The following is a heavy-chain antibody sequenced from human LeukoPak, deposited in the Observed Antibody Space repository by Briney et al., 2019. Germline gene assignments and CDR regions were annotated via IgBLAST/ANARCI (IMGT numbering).Heavy chain of an antibody. CDR1: GYTFTGHY. D-gene: IGHD2-2*01. CDR2: INPNSGGT. CDR3: AREQDIVVVPAVMDDAFDI. Sequence: ASVKVSCKASGYTFTGHYMHWVRQAPGQGLEWMGWINPNSGGTNYAQKLQGRVTMTRDTSISTAYMELSRLRSDDTAAYYCAREQDIVVVPAVMDDAFDIWGQGTMVTVSS. J-gene: IGHJ3*02. V-gene: IGHV1-2*02.